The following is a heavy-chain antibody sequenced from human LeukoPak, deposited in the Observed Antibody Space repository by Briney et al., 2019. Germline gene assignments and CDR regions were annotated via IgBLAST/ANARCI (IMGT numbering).Heavy chain of an antibody. V-gene: IGHV3-21*01. CDR2: ISSSSSYI. J-gene: IGHJ4*02. CDR3: AREAVGDYFDY. D-gene: IGHD3-16*01. CDR1: GFTFSGYS. Sequence: GGSLRLSCAASGFTFSGYSMNWVRQAPGKGLEWVSSISSSSSYIYYADSVKGRFTISRDNAKNSLYLQMNSLRAEDTAVYYCAREAVGDYFDYWGQGTLVTVSS.